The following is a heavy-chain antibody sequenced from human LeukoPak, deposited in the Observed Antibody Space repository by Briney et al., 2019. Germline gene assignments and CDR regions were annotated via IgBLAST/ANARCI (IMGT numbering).Heavy chain of an antibody. Sequence: ASVKVSCKASGYTCTRDYMHWARQAPGQGLKWMGWINPSSGGTNYAQKFQGRVTMTRDTSISTAYMELSRLRSDDTAVYYCARNHDSSVLNYWGQGTLVTVSS. CDR2: INPSSGGT. J-gene: IGHJ4*02. CDR3: ARNHDSSVLNY. CDR1: GYTCTRDY. V-gene: IGHV1-2*02. D-gene: IGHD3-22*01.